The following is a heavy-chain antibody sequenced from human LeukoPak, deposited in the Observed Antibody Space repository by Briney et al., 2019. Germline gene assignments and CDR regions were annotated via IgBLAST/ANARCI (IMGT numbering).Heavy chain of an antibody. CDR3: ARDSEVPAADYYYYYYYMDV. J-gene: IGHJ6*03. V-gene: IGHV4-4*07. CDR2: IYTSGST. Sequence: SETLSLTCTVSGGSISSYYWSWIRKPAGKGLEWIGRIYTSGSTNYNPSLKSRVTMSVDTSKNQFSLKLSSVTAADTAVYYCARDSEVPAADYYYYYYYMDVWGKGTTVTVSS. D-gene: IGHD2-2*01. CDR1: GGSISSYY.